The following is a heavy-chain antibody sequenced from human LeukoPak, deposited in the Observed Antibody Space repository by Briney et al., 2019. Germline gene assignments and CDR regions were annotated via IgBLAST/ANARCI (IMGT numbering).Heavy chain of an antibody. J-gene: IGHJ4*02. D-gene: IGHD2-15*01. CDR1: GYSISSGYY. Sequence: SETLSLTCTVSGYSISSGYYWGWIRQPPGKGLEWIGSIYHSGSTYYNPSLKSRVTISVDTSKNQFSLKLSSVTAADTAVYYCARKWVRYCSGGSCPHFDYWGQGTLVTVSS. V-gene: IGHV4-38-2*02. CDR2: IYHSGST. CDR3: ARKWVRYCSGGSCPHFDY.